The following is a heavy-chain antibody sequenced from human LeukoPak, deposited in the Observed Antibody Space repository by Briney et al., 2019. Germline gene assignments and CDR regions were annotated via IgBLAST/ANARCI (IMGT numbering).Heavy chain of an antibody. CDR2: ISSSSSYI. CDR3: ARDPNSGYDPNRQLFDY. D-gene: IGHD5-12*01. Sequence: GGSLRLSCAASGFTFSSYSMNWVRQAPGKGLEWVSSISSSSSYIYYADSVKGRFTISRDNFKNTLFLQMNSLRTDDTAVYYCARDPNSGYDPNRQLFDYWGQGTLVTVSS. V-gene: IGHV3-21*01. J-gene: IGHJ4*02. CDR1: GFTFSSYS.